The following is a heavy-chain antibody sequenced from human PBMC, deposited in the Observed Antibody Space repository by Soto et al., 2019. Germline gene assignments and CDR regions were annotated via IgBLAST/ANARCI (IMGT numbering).Heavy chain of an antibody. CDR3: ARVATRLQSMEVLEY. CDR2: LSFDGTAE. CDR1: GFIFRDYL. V-gene: IGHV3-30*03. Sequence: QVQLVEPGGGVVQPGMSLRLSCKASGFIFRDYLIHWVRQAPGKGLEWLAVLSFDGTAEYYADSTRGRFTISRDIPKSTTYLVINNVRREDTAMYYCARVATRLQSMEVLEYWGQGTLVTVPS. J-gene: IGHJ4*02. D-gene: IGHD2-21*02.